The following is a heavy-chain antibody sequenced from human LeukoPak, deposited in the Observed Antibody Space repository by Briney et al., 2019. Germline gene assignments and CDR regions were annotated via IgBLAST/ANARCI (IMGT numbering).Heavy chain of an antibody. CDR3: ARDMGYSYGFSYFDY. CDR1: GFTFSTYW. CDR2: IKQDGSEK. D-gene: IGHD5-18*01. J-gene: IGHJ4*02. V-gene: IGHV3-7*01. Sequence: GGSLRLSCAASGFTFSTYWMSWVRQAPRKGLEWVANIKQDGSEKYYVDSVKGRFTISRDNAKNSLYLQMNSLRAEDTAIYYCARDMGYSYGFSYFDYWGQGTLVTASS.